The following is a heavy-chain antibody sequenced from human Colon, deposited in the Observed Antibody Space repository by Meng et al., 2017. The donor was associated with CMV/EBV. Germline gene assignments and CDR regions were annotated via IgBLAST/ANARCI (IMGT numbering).Heavy chain of an antibody. Sequence: ASVKVSCKASGYTFTSYDINWVRRATGQGLEWMGWMNPNSGNTGYAQKFQGRVTMTRNTSISTAYMELSSLRSEDTAVYYCASSYYYDSSGYYDAGPPRDYYYGMDVWGQGTTVTVSS. CDR2: MNPNSGNT. J-gene: IGHJ6*02. V-gene: IGHV1-8*01. CDR3: ASSYYYDSSGYYDAGPPRDYYYGMDV. D-gene: IGHD3-22*01. CDR1: GYTFTSYD.